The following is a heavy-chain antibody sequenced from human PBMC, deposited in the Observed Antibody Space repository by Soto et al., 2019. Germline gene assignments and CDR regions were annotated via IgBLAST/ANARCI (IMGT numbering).Heavy chain of an antibody. CDR2: ISNSGST. CDR3: ATESGSTYGYFDH. CDR1: GGSVTSDEDY. V-gene: IGHV4-30-4*01. D-gene: IGHD5-18*01. Sequence: SETLSLTCTVSGGSVTSDEDYWTWIRQSPGKGLEWIGYISNSGSTGYNPSLKTRLSMSVDRSKNQFTLRLTSVTAADTAVYFCATESGSTYGYFDHWGQGTLVTVSS. J-gene: IGHJ4*02.